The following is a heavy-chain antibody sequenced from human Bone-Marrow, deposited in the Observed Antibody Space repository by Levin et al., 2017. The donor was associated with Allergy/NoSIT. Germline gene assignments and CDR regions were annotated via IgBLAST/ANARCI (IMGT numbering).Heavy chain of an antibody. CDR2: IYWDDDK. D-gene: IGHD1-26*01. Sequence: SGPTLVKPTQTLTLTCTFSGFSLSPTGVGVGWIRQPPGEALEWLTLIYWDDDKRYSPYLKSRLTITQDASNNQVVLTMTTIKPVDTSTYYCAAQLSSYYPYGGQVTLVTVSS. CDR1: GFSLSPTGVG. J-gene: IGHJ4*02. V-gene: IGHV2-5*02. CDR3: AAQLSSYYPY.